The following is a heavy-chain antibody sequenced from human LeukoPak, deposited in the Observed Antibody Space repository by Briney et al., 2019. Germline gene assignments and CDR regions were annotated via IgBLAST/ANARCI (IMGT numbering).Heavy chain of an antibody. Sequence: ASVKVSCKASGYTFTGYYMHWVRQAPGQGLEWMGWINPNSGGTNYAQKFQGRVTMTRDTSISTAYMELSSLRSEDTAVYYCATSSGSYPSEAFDIWGQGTMVTVSS. J-gene: IGHJ3*02. V-gene: IGHV1-2*02. CDR1: GYTFTGYY. D-gene: IGHD1-26*01. CDR2: INPNSGGT. CDR3: ATSSGSYPSEAFDI.